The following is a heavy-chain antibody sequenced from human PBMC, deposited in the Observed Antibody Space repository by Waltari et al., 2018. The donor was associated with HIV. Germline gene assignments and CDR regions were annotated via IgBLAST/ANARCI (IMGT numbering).Heavy chain of an antibody. CDR3: TTSMGGSYYGRDY. CDR1: RFTFSSAW. CDR2: IKSKSHGGTT. Sequence: EVQLVESGGGLVKPGGSLKLACAASRFTFSSAWMSWVSQAPGKGLECVGRIKSKSHGGTTDYAAPVKGRFTISRDDSKDTLYLQMNSLKTEDTAVYYCTTSMGGSYYGRDYWGQGTLVTVSS. J-gene: IGHJ4*02. D-gene: IGHD1-26*01. V-gene: IGHV3-15*01.